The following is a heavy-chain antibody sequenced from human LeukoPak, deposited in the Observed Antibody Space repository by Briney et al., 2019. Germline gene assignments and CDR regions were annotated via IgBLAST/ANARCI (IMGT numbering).Heavy chain of an antibody. CDR2: ISYDGSNK. J-gene: IGHJ4*02. V-gene: IGHV3-30-3*01. Sequence: GRSLRLSCAASGFTFSSYAMHWVRQAPGKGLEWVAVISYDGSNKYYTDSVKGRFTISRDNSKNTLYLQMNSLRAEDRAVYYCARDSDSSGWYEGMVYWGQGTLVTVSS. CDR1: GFTFSSYA. D-gene: IGHD6-19*01. CDR3: ARDSDSSGWYEGMVY.